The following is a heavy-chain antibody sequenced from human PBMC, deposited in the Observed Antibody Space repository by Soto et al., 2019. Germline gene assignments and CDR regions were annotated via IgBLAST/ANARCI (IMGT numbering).Heavy chain of an antibody. CDR2: IYWDDDK. CDR3: AHRSARWSSTSFMDV. V-gene: IGHV2-5*02. Sequence: QITLKESGPTLVKPTQTLTLTCTFSGFALSTSGVGVGWIRQPPGKALEWLALIYWDDDKRYSPSLKSRLTITKDTSKNQVVLTVTNMDPVDTATYYCAHRSARWSSTSFMDVWGKGTTVTVSS. CDR1: GFALSTSGVG. D-gene: IGHD2-2*01. J-gene: IGHJ6*03.